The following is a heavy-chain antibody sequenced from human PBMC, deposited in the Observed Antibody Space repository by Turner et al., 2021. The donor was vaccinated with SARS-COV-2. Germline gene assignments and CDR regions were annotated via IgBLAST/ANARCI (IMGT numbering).Heavy chain of an antibody. CDR1: GDSISSYY. J-gene: IGHJ4*02. V-gene: IGHV4-59*05. CDR2: IYYSGST. CDR3: ARLVRRAEYYFDY. D-gene: IGHD3-9*01. Sequence: QVQLQESGPGLVKHSETLSLTCTVSGDSISSYYWSWIRQPPGKGLEWIGSIYYSGSTYYNPSLKSRVTISVDTSKNQFSLKLSSVTAADTAVYYCARLVRRAEYYFDYWGQGTLVTVSS.